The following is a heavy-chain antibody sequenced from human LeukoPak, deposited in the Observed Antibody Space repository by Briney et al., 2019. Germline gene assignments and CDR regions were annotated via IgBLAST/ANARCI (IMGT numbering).Heavy chain of an antibody. Sequence: PSVTLSLTCTVSGGSISSSSYYWGWIRQRPGKGLEWIGSIYYSGSTYYNPSLKSRVTISVDTSKNQFSLKLSSVTAADTAVYYCARDQPHSSSWYYYYYMDVWGKGTTVTISS. V-gene: IGHV4-39*07. D-gene: IGHD6-13*01. CDR2: IYYSGST. CDR1: GGSISSSSYY. CDR3: ARDQPHSSSWYYYYYMDV. J-gene: IGHJ6*03.